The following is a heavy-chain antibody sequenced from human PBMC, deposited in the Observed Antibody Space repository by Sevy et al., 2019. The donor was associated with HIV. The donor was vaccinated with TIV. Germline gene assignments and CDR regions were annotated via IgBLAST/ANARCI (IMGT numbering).Heavy chain of an antibody. V-gene: IGHV3-23*01. D-gene: IGHD2-8*01. Sequence: GSLRLSCVASGFNFNIYSMSWVRQAPGKRLEWVSTLSFGCGRINHADSVQGRFTMSRDDSKNTVYLEMNSLRPEDTAVYYCAREGCTKPHDYWGQGTLVTVSS. J-gene: IGHJ4*02. CDR2: LSFGCGRI. CDR1: GFNFNIYS. CDR3: AREGCTKPHDY.